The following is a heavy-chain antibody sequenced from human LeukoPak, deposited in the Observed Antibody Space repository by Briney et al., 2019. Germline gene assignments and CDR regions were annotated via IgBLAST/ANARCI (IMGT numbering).Heavy chain of an antibody. Sequence: GGSLRLSCVASGFIVSSYYMTWVRQAPGKGLEWVSVIYSGGSTYYADSVKGRVAISRDNSKNTVFLQMSSVRAEDTAVYYCARSYSNHLFGMDVWGQGTTFTVTS. CDR1: GFIVSSYY. D-gene: IGHD4-11*01. J-gene: IGHJ6*02. CDR3: ARSYSNHLFGMDV. CDR2: IYSGGST. V-gene: IGHV3-66*01.